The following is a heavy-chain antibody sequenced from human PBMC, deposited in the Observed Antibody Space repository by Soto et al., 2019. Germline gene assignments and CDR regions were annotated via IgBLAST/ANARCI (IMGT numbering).Heavy chain of an antibody. CDR3: VRVGTGSWSWRDP. CDR1: GFTFSTYW. V-gene: IGHV3-74*01. D-gene: IGHD3-10*01. J-gene: IGHJ5*02. CDR2: INSDGGTT. Sequence: GGSLRLSCAASGFTFSTYWMHWVRQAPGKGLVWVSRINSDGGTTTYAESVKGRFTISRDSARNTVYLQMNSLRPEDTALYYCVRVGTGSWSWRDPWGQGTLVTVS.